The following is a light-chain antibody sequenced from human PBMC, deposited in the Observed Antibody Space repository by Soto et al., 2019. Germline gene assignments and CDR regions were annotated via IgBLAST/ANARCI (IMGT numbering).Light chain of an antibody. Sequence: EIVITQSPSTLSFYPLEIAALSCRASQSISSHLAWYQQKPGQAPRLLIYGASTRATGIPARFSGSGSGTEFTLTISSLQSEDFAVYYCQQYHSWPPRTFGQGTKVDIK. CDR2: GAS. CDR3: QQYHSWPPRT. CDR1: QSISSH. V-gene: IGKV3-15*01. J-gene: IGKJ1*01.